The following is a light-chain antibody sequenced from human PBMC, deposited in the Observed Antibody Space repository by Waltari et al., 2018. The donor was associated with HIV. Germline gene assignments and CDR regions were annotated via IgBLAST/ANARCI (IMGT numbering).Light chain of an antibody. V-gene: IGLV2-14*03. Sequence: QSAPTQPASVSGALGQSIPFSCTGTSSDIGGYDYVSWYQQHPGKAPKIIIFDVTNRPSGVSDRFSGSKSGNTASLTISGLQAEDEADYYCTSFTSSSAWLFGGGTKLTVL. CDR2: DVT. CDR1: SSDIGGYDY. CDR3: TSFTSSSAWL. J-gene: IGLJ3*02.